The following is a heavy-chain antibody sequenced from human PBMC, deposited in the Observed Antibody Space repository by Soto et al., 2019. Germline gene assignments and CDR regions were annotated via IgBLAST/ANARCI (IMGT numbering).Heavy chain of an antibody. CDR2: IIPILGIA. CDR1: GGTFSSYT. CDR3: ARGRSFPEYYYYYMDV. D-gene: IGHD2-15*01. Sequence: SVKLSCKASGGTFSSYTISWVRQAPGQGLEWMGRIIPILGIANYAQKFQGRVTITADKSTSTAYMELSSLRSEDTAVYYCARGRSFPEYYYYYMDVWGKGTTVTVSS. J-gene: IGHJ6*03. V-gene: IGHV1-69*02.